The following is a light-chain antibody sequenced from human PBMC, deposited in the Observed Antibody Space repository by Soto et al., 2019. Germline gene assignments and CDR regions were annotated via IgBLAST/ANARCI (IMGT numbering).Light chain of an antibody. J-gene: IGLJ3*02. V-gene: IGLV1-47*01. CDR2: RNN. CDR1: SSNIRSNY. Sequence: QSVLTQPPSASGTPGQRVTISCSGSSSNIRSNYVYWYQPLPGTAPKLLIYRNNQRPSGVPERFSGSKSGTSASLAISGLRSEDEDDYYCAAWDDSLSGWVFGGGTQLTVL. CDR3: AAWDDSLSGWV.